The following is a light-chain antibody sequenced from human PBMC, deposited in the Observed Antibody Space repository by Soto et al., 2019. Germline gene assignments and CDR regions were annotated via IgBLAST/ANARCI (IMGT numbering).Light chain of an antibody. J-gene: IGKJ1*01. Sequence: IVLTQTPLTASVTPGQPASFSCGSSESILHSDGNTYLSWLHQRPGQPPRLLIYQISKQLSGVPDRFSGSGAGTNFTLKISRLEVEDVGTFFCMQSSHLRTFGQGTKVEI. CDR1: ESILHSDGNTY. CDR2: QIS. CDR3: MQSSHLRT. V-gene: IGKV2-24*01.